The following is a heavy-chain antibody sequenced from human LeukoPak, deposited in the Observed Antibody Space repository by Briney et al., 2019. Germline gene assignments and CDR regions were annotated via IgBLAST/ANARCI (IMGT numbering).Heavy chain of an antibody. D-gene: IGHD6-19*01. CDR3: ARDLTGAVATIDY. Sequence: GGSLRLSCAASGFTFSSYSMNWVRQAPGKGLEWVSSISSSSSYIYYADSVKGRFTISRDNAKNSLYLQMNSLRAEDTAVYYCARDLTGAVATIDYWGQGTLVTVSS. CDR1: GFTFSSYS. J-gene: IGHJ4*02. CDR2: ISSSSSYI. V-gene: IGHV3-21*01.